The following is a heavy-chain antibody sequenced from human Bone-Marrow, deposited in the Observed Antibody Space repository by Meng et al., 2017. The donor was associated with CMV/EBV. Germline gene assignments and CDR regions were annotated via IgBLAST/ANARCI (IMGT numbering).Heavy chain of an antibody. CDR3: AKVIVGATSGFDY. D-gene: IGHD1-26*01. Sequence: GESLKISCAASGFTFSSYSMNWVRQAPGKGLEWVGRIKSKTDGGTTDYAAPVKGRFTISRDDSKNTLYLQMNSLKTEDTAVYYCAKVIVGATSGFDYWGQGTLVTVSS. J-gene: IGHJ4*02. CDR2: IKSKTDGGTT. V-gene: IGHV3-15*01. CDR1: GFTFSSYS.